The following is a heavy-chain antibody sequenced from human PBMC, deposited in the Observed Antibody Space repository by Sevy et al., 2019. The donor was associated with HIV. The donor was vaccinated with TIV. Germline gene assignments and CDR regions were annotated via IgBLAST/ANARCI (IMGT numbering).Heavy chain of an antibody. Sequence: GGSLRLSCAASGFTFSSYWMHWVRQAPGKGLVWVSRINSDGSSTGYADSVKGRFTISRDNAKNTLYLQMNSLRAEDTAVYYCARDSSGYLGAYWYFDLWGRGTLVTVSS. J-gene: IGHJ2*01. CDR2: INSDGSST. V-gene: IGHV3-74*01. CDR3: ARDSSGYLGAYWYFDL. CDR1: GFTFSSYW. D-gene: IGHD3-22*01.